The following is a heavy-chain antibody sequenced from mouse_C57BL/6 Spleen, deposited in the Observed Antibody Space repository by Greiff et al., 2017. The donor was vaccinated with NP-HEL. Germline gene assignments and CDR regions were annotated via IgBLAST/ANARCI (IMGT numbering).Heavy chain of an antibody. CDR1: GYTFTNYW. Sequence: QVQLQQSGAELVRPGTSVKMSCKASGYTFTNYWIGWAKQRPGHGLEWIGDIYPGGGYTNYNEKFKGKATLTADKSSSTAYMQFSSLTSEDSAIYYCARRSNDAMDYWGQGTSVTVSS. V-gene: IGHV1-63*01. J-gene: IGHJ4*01. CDR3: ARRSNDAMDY. CDR2: IYPGGGYT. D-gene: IGHD2-5*01.